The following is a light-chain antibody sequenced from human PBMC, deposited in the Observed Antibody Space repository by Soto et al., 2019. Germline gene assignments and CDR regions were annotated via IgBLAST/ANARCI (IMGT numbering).Light chain of an antibody. J-gene: IGKJ1*01. CDR1: QSISSSY. CDR3: QQYCSPPKT. CDR2: AAS. Sequence: EIVLTQSPGTLSLSPGERATLSCRASQSISSSYLAWYQQKPGQAPRLLIYAASSRATGIPDRFSGSGSGNSFTLTIRRLGAEDFSVFYCQQYCSPPKTVGQGTKVDIK. V-gene: IGKV3-20*01.